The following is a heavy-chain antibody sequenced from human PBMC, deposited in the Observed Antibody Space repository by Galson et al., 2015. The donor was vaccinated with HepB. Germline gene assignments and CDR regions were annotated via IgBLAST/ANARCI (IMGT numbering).Heavy chain of an antibody. Sequence: SLRLSCAASGFTFDDYTMHWVRHAPGKGLEWVSLISWDGGSTYYADSVKGRFTISRDNSKNSLYLQMNSLRTEDTALYYCVKDFPAVSYSSSWTRYFDLWGRGTLVTVSS. D-gene: IGHD6-13*01. CDR1: GFTFDDYT. J-gene: IGHJ2*01. CDR3: VKDFPAVSYSSSWTRYFDL. CDR2: ISWDGGST. V-gene: IGHV3-43*01.